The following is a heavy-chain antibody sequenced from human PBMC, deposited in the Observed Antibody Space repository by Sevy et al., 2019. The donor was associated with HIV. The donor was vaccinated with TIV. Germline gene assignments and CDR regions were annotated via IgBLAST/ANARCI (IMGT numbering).Heavy chain of an antibody. Sequence: GGSLRLSCAASGFTFSSYAMHWVRQAPGKGLEWGAVISYDGSNKYYADSVKGRFTISRDNSKDTLYLQMNSMRAEDTAVYYCARGGGEEGTDYWGQGTLVTVSS. J-gene: IGHJ4*02. CDR3: ARGGGEEGTDY. V-gene: IGHV3-30*04. D-gene: IGHD3-10*01. CDR1: GFTFSSYA. CDR2: ISYDGSNK.